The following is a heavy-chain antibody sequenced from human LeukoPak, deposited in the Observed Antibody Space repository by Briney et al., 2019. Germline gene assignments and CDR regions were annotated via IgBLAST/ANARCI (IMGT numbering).Heavy chain of an antibody. Sequence: SETLSLTCAVSGGSISSSNWWSWVRQPPGKGLEWIANVYYNGDTYCNSSLYSRVTISADTSKNQFSLKLSSVTAADTAVYYCARRVGSGWYPGDWGQGTLVTVSS. CDR1: GGSISSSNW. D-gene: IGHD6-19*01. V-gene: IGHV4-4*02. CDR2: VYYNGDT. CDR3: ARRVGSGWYPGD. J-gene: IGHJ4*02.